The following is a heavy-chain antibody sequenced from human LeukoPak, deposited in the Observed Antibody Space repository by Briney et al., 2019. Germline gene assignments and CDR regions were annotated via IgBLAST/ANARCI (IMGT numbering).Heavy chain of an antibody. J-gene: IGHJ3*02. CDR2: INPNSGGT. V-gene: IGHV1-2*02. D-gene: IGHD2-15*01. CDR1: GYTFTGYY. CDR3: ARDRLPDAFDI. Sequence: ASVKVSCKAPGYTFTGYYMHWVRQAPGQGLEWMGWINPNSGGTNYAQKFQGRVTMTRDTSISTAYMELSSLRSEDTAVYYCARDRLPDAFDIWGQGTMVTVSS.